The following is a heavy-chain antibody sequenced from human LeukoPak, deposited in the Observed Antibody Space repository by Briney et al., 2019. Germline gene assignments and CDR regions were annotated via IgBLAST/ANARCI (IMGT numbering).Heavy chain of an antibody. CDR3: ARGTRGGFDS. CDR1: GGSISSGSYC. D-gene: IGHD3-10*01. V-gene: IGHV4-61*02. CDR2: IYTSGST. J-gene: IGHJ5*01. Sequence: PSETLSLTCTVSGGSISSGSYCWSWLRQPAGKGLVWIGRIYTSGSTNYNPSLKSRVTISVDPSKNQFSLKLSSVSAADTAVYYCARGTRGGFDSGGQGTLATVSS.